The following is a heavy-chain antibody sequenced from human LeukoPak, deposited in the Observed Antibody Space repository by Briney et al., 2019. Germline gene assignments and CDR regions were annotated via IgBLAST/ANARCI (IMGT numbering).Heavy chain of an antibody. J-gene: IGHJ4*02. CDR2: IKLIGSDH. V-gene: IGHV3-7*01. CDR3: ARGGSSPGYFDY. Sequence: GGSLRLSCAASGFPLRNFWMTGVRQAPGKGLEGVDKIKLIGSDHYYVDSVQGPFTISRDNAKTSLYLQMNSLRAGGTAVYYCARGGSSPGYFDYWGQGTLVTVCS. D-gene: IGHD5-18*01. CDR1: GFPLRNFW.